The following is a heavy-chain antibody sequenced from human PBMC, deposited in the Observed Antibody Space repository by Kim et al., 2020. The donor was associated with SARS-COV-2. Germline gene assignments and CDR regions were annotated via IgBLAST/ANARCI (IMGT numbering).Heavy chain of an antibody. CDR1: GFTFSSYA. D-gene: IGHD4-17*01. CDR2: ISYDGSNK. CDR3: ARPLHDSLGATVTTSYFDY. Sequence: GGSLRLSCAASGFTFSSYAMHWVRQAPGKGLEWVAVISYDGSNKYYADSVKGRFTISRDNSKNTLYLQMNSLRAEDTAVYYCARPLHDSLGATVTTSYFDYWGQGTLVTVSS. V-gene: IGHV3-30*04. J-gene: IGHJ4*02.